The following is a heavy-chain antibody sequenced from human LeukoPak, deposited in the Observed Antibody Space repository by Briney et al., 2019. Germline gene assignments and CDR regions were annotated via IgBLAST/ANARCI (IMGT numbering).Heavy chain of an antibody. CDR2: IDYSGSYI. CDR1: GNSIRSYS. V-gene: IGHV3-21*01. J-gene: IGHJ4*02. D-gene: IGHD3-16*01. CDR3: ATFWGGSY. Sequence: GGSLRLSCVVSGNSIRSYSMNWVRQAPGKGLEWVSTIDYSGSYINYADSLRGRFTISRDDANNSLYLQMNSLRAEDTAVYYCATFWGGSYWGQGTLVTVSS.